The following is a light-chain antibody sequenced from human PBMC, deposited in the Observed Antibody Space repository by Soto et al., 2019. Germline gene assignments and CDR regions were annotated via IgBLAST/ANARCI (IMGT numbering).Light chain of an antibody. CDR1: NRDVGTYDY. CDR2: DVI. J-gene: IGLJ2*01. V-gene: IGLV2-14*03. Sequence: QSALTQPASVSGSPGQSITISCTGTNRDVGTYDYVSWYQQHPGKAPQLIIYDVINRPLGISTRFSGSKSGNTASLTISGLQPEDEANYFCISYIDGGAFVVSGGATKLTVL. CDR3: ISYIDGGAFVV.